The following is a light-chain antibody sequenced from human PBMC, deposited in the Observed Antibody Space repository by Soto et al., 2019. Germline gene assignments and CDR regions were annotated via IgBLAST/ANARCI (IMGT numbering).Light chain of an antibody. V-gene: IGKV1-5*03. CDR3: QYWDDYSWT. J-gene: IGKJ1*01. CDR1: QSITDW. CDR2: KAS. Sequence: DIQMTQSPSTLSASVGDRVTITCRASQSITDWLVWYQQKPGKAPKFLIYKASNLEGGVPSRCSGSGSGTEFTLPISSVQPDDFATYYCQYWDDYSWTFGQGTKVEIK.